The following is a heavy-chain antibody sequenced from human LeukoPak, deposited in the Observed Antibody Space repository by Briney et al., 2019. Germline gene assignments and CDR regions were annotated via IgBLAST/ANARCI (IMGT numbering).Heavy chain of an antibody. J-gene: IGHJ4*02. CDR3: ARGLDNYGSGSSD. CDR2: IYSGGST. D-gene: IGHD3-10*01. CDR1: GFTVSTNY. Sequence: GGSLRLSCAASGFTVSTNYMSWVRQAPGKGLEWVSVIYSGGSTYYADSVKGRFTIFRDNSKNTVYLQMNSLRAEDTAVYYCARGLDNYGSGSSDWGQGTLVTVSS. V-gene: IGHV3-66*01.